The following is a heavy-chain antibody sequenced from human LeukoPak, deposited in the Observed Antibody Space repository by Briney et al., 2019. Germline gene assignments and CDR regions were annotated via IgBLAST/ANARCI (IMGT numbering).Heavy chain of an antibody. J-gene: IGHJ5*02. Sequence: ASVKVSCKVSGYTLTELSMHWVRQAPGKGLEWMGGFDPEDGETIYAQKFQGRVTMTEDTSTDTAYMELSSLRSEDTAVYYCTKASLAFGTKYFDPWGQGTLVTVSS. D-gene: IGHD3-10*01. V-gene: IGHV1-24*01. CDR1: GYTLTELS. CDR2: FDPEDGET. CDR3: TKASLAFGTKYFDP.